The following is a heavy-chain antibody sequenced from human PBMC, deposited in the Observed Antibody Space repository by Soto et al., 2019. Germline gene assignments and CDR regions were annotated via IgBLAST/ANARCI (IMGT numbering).Heavy chain of an antibody. Sequence: QVQLVESGGGVVQPGRSLRLSCAASGFTFSSYAMHWVRQAPGKGLEWVAVISYDGSNKYYADSVKGRFTISRDNSKNTLDLQMNSRRAEDTAVYYCARDPYDFWSGNYFDYWGQGTLVTVSS. CDR1: GFTFSSYA. J-gene: IGHJ4*02. CDR2: ISYDGSNK. V-gene: IGHV3-30-3*01. D-gene: IGHD3-3*01. CDR3: ARDPYDFWSGNYFDY.